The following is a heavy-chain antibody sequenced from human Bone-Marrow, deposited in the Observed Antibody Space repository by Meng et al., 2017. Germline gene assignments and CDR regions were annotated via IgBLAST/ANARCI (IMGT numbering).Heavy chain of an antibody. CDR2: ISSSGSTI. Sequence: GGSLRLSCAASGFTFSSYEMNWVRQAPGKGLEWVSYISSSGSTIYYADSVKGRFTISRDNAKNSLYLQMNSLRAEDTAVYYCARDHSTDEMATLYFYYYYGMDVWGQGTTVTVSS. J-gene: IGHJ6*02. D-gene: IGHD5-24*01. CDR1: GFTFSSYE. CDR3: ARDHSTDEMATLYFYYYYGMDV. V-gene: IGHV3-48*03.